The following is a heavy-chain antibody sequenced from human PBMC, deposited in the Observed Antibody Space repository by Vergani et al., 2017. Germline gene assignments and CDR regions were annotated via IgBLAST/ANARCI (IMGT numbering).Heavy chain of an antibody. Sequence: QVQLQESGPGLVKPSETLSLTCAVSGYSISSGYYWGWIRQPPGKGLEWIGSIYHSGSTYYYPSLKSRVTISVDTSKNQFSLKLSSVTAADTAVYYCARHFGSGSYSSHFDYWGQGTLVTVSS. CDR1: GYSISSGYY. D-gene: IGHD3-10*01. J-gene: IGHJ4*02. CDR3: ARHFGSGSYSSHFDY. CDR2: IYHSGST. V-gene: IGHV4-38-2*01.